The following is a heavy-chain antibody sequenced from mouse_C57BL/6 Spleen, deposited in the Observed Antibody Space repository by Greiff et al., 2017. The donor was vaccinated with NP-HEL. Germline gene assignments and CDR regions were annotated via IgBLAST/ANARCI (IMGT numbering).Heavy chain of an antibody. CDR2: INPSNGGT. V-gene: IGHV1-53*01. CDR3: AKSYYYGSSYYAMDY. D-gene: IGHD1-1*01. Sequence: VQLQQSGTELVKPGASVKLSCKASGYTFTSYWMQWVKQRPGQGLEWIGNINPSNGGTNYNEKFKSKATLTVDTSSSTAYMQLSSLTSEDSAVYYCAKSYYYGSSYYAMDYWGQGTSVTVSS. CDR1: GYTFTSYW. J-gene: IGHJ4*01.